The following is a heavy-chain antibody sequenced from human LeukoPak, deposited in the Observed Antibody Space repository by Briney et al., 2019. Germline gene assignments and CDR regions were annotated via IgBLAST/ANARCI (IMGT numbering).Heavy chain of an antibody. Sequence: SVKVSCKASGAIVSSYAISWVRQAPGQGLEWMGGIIPIFGTANYAQKFQGRVTITTDESTSTAYMELSSLRSEDTAVYYCARTTLGSSWYYYYYMDVWGKGTTVTVSS. J-gene: IGHJ6*03. CDR2: IIPIFGTA. D-gene: IGHD6-13*01. V-gene: IGHV1-69*05. CDR3: ARTTLGSSWYYYYYMDV. CDR1: GAIVSSYA.